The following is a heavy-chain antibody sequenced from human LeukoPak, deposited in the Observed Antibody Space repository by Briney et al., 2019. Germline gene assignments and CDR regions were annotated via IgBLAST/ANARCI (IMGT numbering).Heavy chain of an antibody. V-gene: IGHV3-7*03. J-gene: IGHJ3*02. CDR1: GFTFSSYW. Sequence: GGSLRLSCAASGFTFSSYWMSWVRQAPGKGLEWVANIKQDGSEKYYVDSVKGRFTISRDNAKNSLYLQMDRLRAEDTAVYYCARLGFLTGYYNDAFDIWGQGRMVTVSS. CDR2: IKQDGSEK. D-gene: IGHD3-9*01. CDR3: ARLGFLTGYYNDAFDI.